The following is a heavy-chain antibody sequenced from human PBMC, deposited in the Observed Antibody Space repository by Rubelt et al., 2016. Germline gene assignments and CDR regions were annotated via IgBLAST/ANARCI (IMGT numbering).Heavy chain of an antibody. CDR2: ISYDGSNK. V-gene: IGHV3-30*04. CDR3: ARIRSYGWSHDY. Sequence: VRQAPGKGLEWVAVISYDGSNKYYADSVKGRFTISRDNSKNTLYLQMNSLRAEDTAVYYCARIRSYGWSHDYWGQGTLVTVSS. D-gene: IGHD5-18*01. J-gene: IGHJ4*02.